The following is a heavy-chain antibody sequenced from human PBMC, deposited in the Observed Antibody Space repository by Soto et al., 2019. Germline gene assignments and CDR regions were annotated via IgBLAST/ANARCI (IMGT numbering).Heavy chain of an antibody. D-gene: IGHD3-22*01. CDR1: GFAFDDYV. CDR2: ITWNGGTI. Sequence: GGSLRLSCAASGFAFDDYVMHWVRQPPGRGLEWVSGITWNGGTIRYVDSVKGRFTISRDNAENSLYLQMNSLRAEDTAVYYCAKSETGSYYYDSSGYLDYYFDYWGQGTLVTVSS. V-gene: IGHV3-9*01. CDR3: AKSETGSYYYDSSGYLDYYFDY. J-gene: IGHJ4*02.